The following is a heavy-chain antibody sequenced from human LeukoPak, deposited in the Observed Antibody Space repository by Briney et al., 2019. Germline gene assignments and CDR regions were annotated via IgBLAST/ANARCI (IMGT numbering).Heavy chain of an antibody. V-gene: IGHV3-53*01. CDR3: ARFVVTYYFDY. Sequence: GGSLRLSYAASGFTVSSNSMSWVRQAPGKGLEWVSVIYSGGSTYYADSVKGRFTISRDNSKNTLHLQMNSLRAEDTAVYYCARFVVTYYFDYWGQGTLVTVSS. CDR1: GFTVSSNS. D-gene: IGHD2-21*02. CDR2: IYSGGST. J-gene: IGHJ4*02.